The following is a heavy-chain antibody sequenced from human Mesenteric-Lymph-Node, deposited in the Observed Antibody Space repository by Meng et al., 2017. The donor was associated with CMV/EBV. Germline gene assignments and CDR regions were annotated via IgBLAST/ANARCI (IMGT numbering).Heavy chain of an antibody. Sequence: CNASGYTFTNYAMNWVRQAPGQGLEWMGWINTNTGNPTYAQGFTGRFVFSLDTSVNTAYLQISSLKAEDTAVYYCARSPDILTGYYPYWGQGTLVTVSS. V-gene: IGHV7-4-1*02. CDR1: GYTFTNYA. CDR3: ARSPDILTGYYPY. CDR2: INTNTGNP. J-gene: IGHJ4*02. D-gene: IGHD3-9*01.